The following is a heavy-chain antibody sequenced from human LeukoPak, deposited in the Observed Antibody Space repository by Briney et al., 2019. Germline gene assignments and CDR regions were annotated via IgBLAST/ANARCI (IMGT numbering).Heavy chain of an antibody. CDR3: ARHPFSTPFDY. D-gene: IGHD2/OR15-2a*01. J-gene: IGHJ4*02. CDR1: GGSTSGFY. V-gene: IGHV4-59*08. CDR2: VYYSGDS. Sequence: SETLSLTCSVSGGSTSGFYWSWIRQPPGKGLEWIGYVYYSGDSNYNPSLKSRVSMSLDTSKNQVSLRLSSVTAADTAVYYCARHPFSTPFDYWGREPWSPSPQ.